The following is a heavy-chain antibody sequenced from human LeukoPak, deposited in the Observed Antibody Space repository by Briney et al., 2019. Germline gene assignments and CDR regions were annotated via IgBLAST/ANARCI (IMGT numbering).Heavy chain of an antibody. CDR2: IWYDGTNK. Sequence: GGSLRLSCAASGFTFSNAWMSWVRQAPGKGLEWVAVIWYDGTNKYYADSVKGRLTISRDNSKKTVYLQMNSLRAEDTAVYYCARDKNDAFDIWGQGTMVTVSS. J-gene: IGHJ3*02. CDR1: GFTFSNAW. V-gene: IGHV3-33*08. CDR3: ARDKNDAFDI.